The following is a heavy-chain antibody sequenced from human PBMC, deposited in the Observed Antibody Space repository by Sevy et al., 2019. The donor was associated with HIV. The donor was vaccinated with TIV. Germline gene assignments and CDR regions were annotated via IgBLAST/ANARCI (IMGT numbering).Heavy chain of an antibody. Sequence: GESLKISCKGSGYSFASYWIGWVRQMPGKGLEWMGIIYLGDSDTRYSPSFQGQVTISADKSISTAYLQWSSLKASDTAMYYCARHAEYCGGDCYHVDYFDYWGQGALVTVSS. V-gene: IGHV5-51*01. D-gene: IGHD2-21*02. CDR3: ARHAEYCGGDCYHVDYFDY. CDR2: IYLGDSDT. CDR1: GYSFASYW. J-gene: IGHJ4*02.